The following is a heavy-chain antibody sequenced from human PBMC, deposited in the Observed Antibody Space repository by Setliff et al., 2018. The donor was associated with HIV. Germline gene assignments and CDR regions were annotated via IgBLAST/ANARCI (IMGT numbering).Heavy chain of an antibody. V-gene: IGHV4-30-2*01. Sequence: KPSETLSLTCAVSGGSISSGGYSWSWIWHPPGKGLEWIGYIYQSGSTYYNPSLKSRVTISVDTAKNQFSLNLTSVTAADTAVYYCARGGFKWSGSYADYWGQGTLVTVSS. CDR1: GGSISSGGYS. CDR2: IYQSGST. CDR3: ARGGFKWSGSYADY. D-gene: IGHD1-26*01. J-gene: IGHJ4*02.